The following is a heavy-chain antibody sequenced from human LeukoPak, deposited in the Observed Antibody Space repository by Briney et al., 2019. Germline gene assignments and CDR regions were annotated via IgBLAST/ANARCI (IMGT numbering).Heavy chain of an antibody. V-gene: IGHV3-30*19. J-gene: IGHJ4*02. Sequence: PGGSLRLSCVASGFSFSSYGIHWVRQAPGKGLEWVAVISYDGSNKYYADSVKGRFTISRDNSKNPLYLQMNSLRAEDTAVYYCARDSRDFWSGYPQFDYWGQGTLVTVSS. CDR1: GFSFSSYG. CDR3: ARDSRDFWSGYPQFDY. D-gene: IGHD3-3*01. CDR2: ISYDGSNK.